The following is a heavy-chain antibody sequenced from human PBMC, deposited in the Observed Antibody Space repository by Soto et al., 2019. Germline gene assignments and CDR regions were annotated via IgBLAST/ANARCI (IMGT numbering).Heavy chain of an antibody. V-gene: IGHV1-18*01. CDR2: ISAYNGNT. CDR1: GYTFTSYG. D-gene: IGHD3-3*01. CDR3: ARSAGITIFGVVTPEYGMDV. J-gene: IGHJ6*02. Sequence: QVQLVQSGAEVKKPGASVKVSCKASGYTFTSYGISWVRQAPGQGLEWMGWISAYNGNTNYAQKLQGRVTMTTDTSTSTAYMELRSLRSDDTAVYYCARSAGITIFGVVTPEYGMDVWGQGTTVTVSS.